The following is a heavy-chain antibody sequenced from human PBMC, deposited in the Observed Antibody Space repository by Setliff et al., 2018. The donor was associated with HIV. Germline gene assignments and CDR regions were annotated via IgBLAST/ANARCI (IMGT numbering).Heavy chain of an antibody. CDR2: IYSSGNT. CDR3: AREEKLSAVAGTMYYYYAMDV. Sequence: PSETLSLTCTVSGGSIRSDSYYWTWIRQPAGEGLEWIGRIYSSGNTNYNPSLESRVTISVDTSKNQFSLKPSSVTAADTAVYYCAREEKLSAVAGTMYYYYAMDVWGQGTTVTVS. CDR1: GGSIRSDSYY. D-gene: IGHD6-19*01. V-gene: IGHV4-61*02. J-gene: IGHJ6*02.